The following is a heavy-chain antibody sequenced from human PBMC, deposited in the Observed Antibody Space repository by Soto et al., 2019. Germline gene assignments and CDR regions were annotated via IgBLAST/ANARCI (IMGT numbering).Heavy chain of an antibody. CDR2: ISSSSSTT. CDR3: ASELRGKPDFND. V-gene: IGHV3-48*01. Sequence: PGGSLRLSCAASGFTYSSYSMNWVREAPGKGIERESYISSSSSTTYYADSGKGRFTISRDNSKRTLSLQMNSLRVEDTAVYYCASELRGKPDFNDWGRGTLVTVSS. CDR1: GFTYSSYS. D-gene: IGHD3-10*01. J-gene: IGHJ4*01.